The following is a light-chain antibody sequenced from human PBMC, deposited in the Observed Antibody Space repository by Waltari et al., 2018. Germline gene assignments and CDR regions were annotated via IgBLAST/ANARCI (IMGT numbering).Light chain of an antibody. J-gene: IGLJ3*02. CDR1: GGHSTYS. CDR2: VNSDGSH. Sequence: QLMLTQSPSASASLGASVKPTCTLSGGHSTYSIAWHQQQPQKGPRYLMKVNSDGSHIKGDGIPDRFSVSSSGAERYLSISNLQSEDEADYYCQTGGFGIWVFGGGTKLTVL. V-gene: IGLV4-69*01. CDR3: QTGGFGIWV.